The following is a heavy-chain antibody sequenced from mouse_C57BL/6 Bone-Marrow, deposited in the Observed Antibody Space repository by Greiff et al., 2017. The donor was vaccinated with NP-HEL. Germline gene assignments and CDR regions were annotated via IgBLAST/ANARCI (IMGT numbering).Heavy chain of an antibody. CDR3: ARGHYSNYAFAY. J-gene: IGHJ3*01. V-gene: IGHV5-16*01. D-gene: IGHD2-5*01. CDR2: INYDGSST. Sequence: EVHLVESEGGLVQPGSSMKLSCTASGFTFSDYYMAWVRQVPEKVLDCVATINYDGSSTYYLDSLKSRFIISRDNAKNILYLQMSSLKSEDTATYYCARGHYSNYAFAYWGQGTLVTVSA. CDR1: GFTFSDYY.